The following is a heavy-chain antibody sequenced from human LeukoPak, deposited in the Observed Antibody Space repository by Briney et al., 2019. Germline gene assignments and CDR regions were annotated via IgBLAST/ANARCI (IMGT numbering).Heavy chain of an antibody. CDR1: GGSISSTYDH. J-gene: IGHJ4*02. CDR3: ARRLHYFDY. Sequence: SETLSLICTVSGGSISSTYDHWDWIRQPPGKGLEWMGSIRYSGTTYYNPSLKGRVTIFVDTSNNQFSLRLSSVTAADTAAYYCARRLHYFDYWGQGSLVTVSS. V-gene: IGHV4-39*01. D-gene: IGHD2-21*02. CDR2: IRYSGTT.